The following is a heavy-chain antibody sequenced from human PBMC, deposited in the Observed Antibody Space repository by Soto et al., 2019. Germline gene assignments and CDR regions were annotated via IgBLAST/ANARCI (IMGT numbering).Heavy chain of an antibody. Sequence: GGSLRLSCAASGCTFISYWMHWVRQAPGKGLVWVSRINSDGSSTSYADSVKGRFTISRDNAKNTLYLQMNSLRAEDTAVYYCARDKDRDGYNWDAFDIWGQGTMVTVSS. CDR3: ARDKDRDGYNWDAFDI. V-gene: IGHV3-74*01. D-gene: IGHD5-12*01. CDR2: INSDGSST. J-gene: IGHJ3*02. CDR1: GCTFISYW.